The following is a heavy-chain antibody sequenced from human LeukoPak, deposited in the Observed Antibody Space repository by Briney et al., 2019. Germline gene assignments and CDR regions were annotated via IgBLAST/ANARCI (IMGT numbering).Heavy chain of an antibody. CDR2: IYTSVST. CDR1: GGSISSYY. D-gene: IGHD3-10*01. Sequence: SETLSLTCTVPGGSISSYYWSWIRQPAGKGLEWIGRIYTSVSTNYNPSLKSRVTMSVDTSKNQFSLKLSSVTAADTAVYYCAGGSYYGYYFDYWGQGTLVTVSS. CDR3: AGGSYYGYYFDY. V-gene: IGHV4-4*07. J-gene: IGHJ4*02.